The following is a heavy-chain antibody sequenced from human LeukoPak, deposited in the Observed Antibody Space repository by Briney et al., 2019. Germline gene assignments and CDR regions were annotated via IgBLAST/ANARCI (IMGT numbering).Heavy chain of an antibody. J-gene: IGHJ4*02. CDR2: ISSSSSTI. Sequence: PGGSLRLSCAASGFTFSSYSMNWVRQSPGKGLEWVSYISSSSSTIYYADSVKGRFTISRDNAKNSLYLQMNSLRAEDTAVYYCAKAVRGYNRVFFDYWGQGTLVTVSS. CDR1: GFTFSSYS. CDR3: AKAVRGYNRVFFDY. V-gene: IGHV3-48*04. D-gene: IGHD5-18*01.